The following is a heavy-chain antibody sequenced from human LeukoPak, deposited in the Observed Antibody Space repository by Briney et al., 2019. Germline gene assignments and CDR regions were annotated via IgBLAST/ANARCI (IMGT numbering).Heavy chain of an antibody. V-gene: IGHV1-18*01. CDR2: IGTYTGRA. D-gene: IGHD4-23*01. CDR1: GYRFNVYD. Sequence: GASVKVSCKTSGYRFNVYDILWVRQAPGHGLDYVGWIGTYTGRAEYAQKFQGRVSVITDTSTSTAYLELTNLTSSDTGLYYCARADGTNSGTNAFDVWGLGTMVTVAS. CDR3: ARADGTNSGTNAFDV. J-gene: IGHJ3*01.